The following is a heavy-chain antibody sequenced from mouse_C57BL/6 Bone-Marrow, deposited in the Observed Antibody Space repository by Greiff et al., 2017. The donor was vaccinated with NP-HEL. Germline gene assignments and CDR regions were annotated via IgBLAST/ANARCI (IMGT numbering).Heavy chain of an antibody. J-gene: IGHJ4*01. V-gene: IGHV1-81*01. D-gene: IGHD1-3*01. CDR1: GYTFTSYG. CDR2: IYPRSGNT. Sequence: VKLQESGAELARPGASVKLSCKASGYTFTSYGISWVKQRTGQGLEWIGEIYPRSGNTYYNEKFKGKATLTADKSSSTAYMELRSLTSEDSAVYFCAREWYFYAMDYWGQGTSVTVSS. CDR3: AREWYFYAMDY.